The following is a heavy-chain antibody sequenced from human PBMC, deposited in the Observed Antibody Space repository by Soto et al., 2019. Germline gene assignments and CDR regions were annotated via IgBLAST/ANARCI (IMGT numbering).Heavy chain of an antibody. CDR1: GFSLTTGGVG. Sequence: QITLKESGPTLVKPTQPLTLTCTFSGFSLTTGGVGVGWIRQPPGKAPEWLALIYGDDDKRFKPSLKNRLSITRDNSRNEVVLKMTNMDPVDTATFFCAHKHAATWLFDYWGQGILVTVSS. CDR3: AHKHAATWLFDY. CDR2: IYGDDDK. V-gene: IGHV2-5*02. D-gene: IGHD2-2*01. J-gene: IGHJ4*02.